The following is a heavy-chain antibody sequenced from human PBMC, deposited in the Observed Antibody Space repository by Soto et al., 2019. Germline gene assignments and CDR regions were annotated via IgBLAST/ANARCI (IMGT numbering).Heavy chain of an antibody. J-gene: IGHJ4*02. Sequence: GVSLRLSFSASVFPFSSYAVSWVRQVPGKGLEWVAYISGTSDSIPYADSVKGRFTISRDNAKNSLYLQMNSLRAEDTAVYYCARVGVVTAAGTSDYWGQGTLVNVSS. D-gene: IGHD6-13*01. V-gene: IGHV3-48*04. CDR2: ISGTSDSI. CDR1: VFPFSSYA. CDR3: ARVGVVTAAGTSDY.